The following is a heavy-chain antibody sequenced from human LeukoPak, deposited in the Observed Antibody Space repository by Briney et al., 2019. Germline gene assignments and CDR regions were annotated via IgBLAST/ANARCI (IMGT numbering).Heavy chain of an antibody. J-gene: IGHJ4*02. Sequence: GRSLRLSCAASGFTFDDYAMHWVRQAPGKGLEWVSGISWNSGSIGYADSVKGRFTISRDNAKNSLYLQMNSLRAEDTAVYYCARDSIVLMVYAIHFDYWGQGTLVTVSS. CDR1: GFTFDDYA. V-gene: IGHV3-9*01. CDR2: ISWNSGSI. CDR3: ARDSIVLMVYAIHFDY. D-gene: IGHD2-8*01.